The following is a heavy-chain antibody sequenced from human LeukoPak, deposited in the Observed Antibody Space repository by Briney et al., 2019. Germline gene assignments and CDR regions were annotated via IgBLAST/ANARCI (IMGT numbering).Heavy chain of an antibody. J-gene: IGHJ4*02. CDR3: AKGSSPFDY. Sequence: GGSLRLSCAASGFAFSSYAMSWVRQAPGKGLGWVSSISASGYSTYYADSVKGRFTISRDDSKNTLHLQMNSLRAEDTAVYYCAKGSSPFDYWGQGTLVTVSS. CDR2: ISASGYST. V-gene: IGHV3-23*01. CDR1: GFAFSSYA. D-gene: IGHD6-6*01.